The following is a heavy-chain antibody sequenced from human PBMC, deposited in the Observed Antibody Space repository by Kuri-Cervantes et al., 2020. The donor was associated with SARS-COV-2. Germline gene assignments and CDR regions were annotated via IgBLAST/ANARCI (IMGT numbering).Heavy chain of an antibody. V-gene: IGHV4-59*01. Sequence: SETLSLTCTVTGGSTSSYYWSWIRQPPGKGLEWIGYIYYSGSTNYNPSLKSRVTISVDTSKNQFSLKLSSVTAADTAVYYCAREPPGWLRNSGENWYSDLWGRGTLVTVSS. J-gene: IGHJ2*01. CDR2: IYYSGST. CDR1: GGSTSSYY. CDR3: AREPPGWLRNSGENWYSDL. D-gene: IGHD5-12*01.